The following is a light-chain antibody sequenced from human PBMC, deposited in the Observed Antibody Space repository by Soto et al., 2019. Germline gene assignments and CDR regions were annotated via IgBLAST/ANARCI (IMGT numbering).Light chain of an antibody. CDR3: QVWDSSTAV. CDR1: NIGSKN. Sequence: SYELTQPLSVSVALGQTARITCGGNNIGSKNVHWYQQKPGQAPVLVIYWDSNRPSGIPERFSGSNSGNTATLTISRAQAGDEADYYCQVWDSSTAVFGGGTKLTVL. CDR2: WDS. V-gene: IGLV3-9*01. J-gene: IGLJ2*01.